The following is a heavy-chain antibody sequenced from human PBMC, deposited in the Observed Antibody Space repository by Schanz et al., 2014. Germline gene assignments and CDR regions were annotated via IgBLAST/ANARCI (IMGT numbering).Heavy chain of an antibody. D-gene: IGHD1-26*01. V-gene: IGHV3-7*01. J-gene: IGHJ6*02. Sequence: EVQLVESGGGLVQPGGSLRLSCAASGFTFSTYWMSWVRQAPGKGLEWVANIKQDESERSYVDSVKGRFTISRDNAKNSLYLQMNSLRAEDTAVYYCARDMGGAGSTNHPPYFYYGMDVWGQGTTVTVSS. CDR1: GFTFSTYW. CDR2: IKQDESER. CDR3: ARDMGGAGSTNHPPYFYYGMDV.